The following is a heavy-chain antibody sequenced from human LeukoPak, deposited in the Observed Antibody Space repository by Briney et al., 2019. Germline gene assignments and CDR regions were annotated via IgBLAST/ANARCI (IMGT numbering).Heavy chain of an antibody. CDR1: GGSFSGYY. D-gene: IGHD5-24*01. CDR2: INHSGST. V-gene: IGHV4-34*01. J-gene: IGHJ4*02. CDR3: ARLKMATHAAGDY. Sequence: PSETLSLTCAVYGGSFSGYYWSWIRQPPGKGLEWIGEINHSGSTNYNPSLKSRVTISVDTSKNQFSLKLSSVTAADTAVYYCARLKMATHAAGDYWGQGTLVTVSS.